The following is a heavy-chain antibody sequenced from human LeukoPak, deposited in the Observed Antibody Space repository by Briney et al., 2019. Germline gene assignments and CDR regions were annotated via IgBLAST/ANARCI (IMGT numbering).Heavy chain of an antibody. CDR1: GFTFSDYY. D-gene: IGHD3-22*01. V-gene: IGHV3-11*01. CDR3: ASDSSGYFGP. CDR2: ISNTGSAM. Sequence: GGSLRLSCAASGFTFSDYYMNWIRQAPGKGLEWVSYISNTGSAMYYADSVKGRFTISRDNAKNSLYLQMSSLRAEDTAIYYCASDSSGYFGPWGPGTLVTVSS. J-gene: IGHJ5*02.